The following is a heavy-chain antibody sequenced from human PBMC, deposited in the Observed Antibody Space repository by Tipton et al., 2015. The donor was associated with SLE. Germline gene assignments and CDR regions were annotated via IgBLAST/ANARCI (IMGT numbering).Heavy chain of an antibody. CDR1: GFSLGDYS. V-gene: IGHV3-49*03. J-gene: IGHJ4*02. CDR2: IRSEAYGGTT. D-gene: IGHD4-17*01. CDR3: TRRHDYGDYDMDY. Sequence: SLRLSCTASGFSLGDYSMTWFRQAPGKGLEWVGSIRSEAYGGTTDYGASVKGRFTISRDDFKNIAYLHMSSLQSEDTAFYYCTRRHDYGDYDMDYWGQGTLVTVSS.